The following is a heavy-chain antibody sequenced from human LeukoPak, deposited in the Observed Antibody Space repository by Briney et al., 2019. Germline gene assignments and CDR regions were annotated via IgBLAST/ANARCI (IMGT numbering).Heavy chain of an antibody. CDR2: IYYSEST. V-gene: IGHV4-39*01. CDR1: GGSISSSSSY. CDR3: ARMLYGSESYSIQIDY. J-gene: IGHJ4*02. Sequence: PSETLSLTCTVSGGSISSSSSYWGWIRQPPGKGLEWLGSIYYSESTYYNPSLKSRVTISEDTSKNQFSLMLSSVTVADTAVYYCARMLYGSESYSIQIDYWGQGTLVTVSS. D-gene: IGHD3-10*01.